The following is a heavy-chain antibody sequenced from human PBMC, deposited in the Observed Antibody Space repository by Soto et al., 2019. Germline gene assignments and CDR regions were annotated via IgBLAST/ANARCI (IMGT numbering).Heavy chain of an antibody. CDR3: ARGLDYDSSGYYLDF. V-gene: IGHV3-33*05. D-gene: IGHD3-22*01. CDR2: IQYHGINK. Sequence: GWSLRLACASSGFTFITYGMHWVRQAPGKGLEWVAFIQYHGINKDYADSVKGRFTISRDNSRNTLYLQMNSLRAEDTAVYYCARGLDYDSSGYYLDFWGQGALVTVSS. CDR1: GFTFITYG. J-gene: IGHJ4*02.